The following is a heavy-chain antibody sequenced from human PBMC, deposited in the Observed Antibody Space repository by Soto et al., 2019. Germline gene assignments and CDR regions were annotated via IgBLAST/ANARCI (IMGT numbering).Heavy chain of an antibody. Sequence: SVKVSCKASGGTFSIYAISCVRQSPGQGLEWMGGIIPIFGTANYAQKFQGRVTITADKSTSTAYMELSSLRSEDTAVYYCANWNDGRNYFDYWGQGTLVTVSS. CDR3: ANWNDGRNYFDY. CDR2: IIPIFGTA. CDR1: GGTFSIYA. J-gene: IGHJ4*02. D-gene: IGHD1-1*01. V-gene: IGHV1-69*06.